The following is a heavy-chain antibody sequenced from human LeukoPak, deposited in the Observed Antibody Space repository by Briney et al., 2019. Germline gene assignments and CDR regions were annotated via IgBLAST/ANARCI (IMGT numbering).Heavy chain of an antibody. J-gene: IGHJ4*02. Sequence: GGSLRLSCAASGFTFSSYAMSWVRQAPGKGLEWVSAISGSGGSTYYADSVKGRFTISRDNSKNTLYLQMNSLRAEDTAVYYCAKIATTMIVVVNNFDYRGQGTLVTVSS. D-gene: IGHD3-22*01. CDR1: GFTFSSYA. V-gene: IGHV3-23*01. CDR3: AKIATTMIVVVNNFDY. CDR2: ISGSGGST.